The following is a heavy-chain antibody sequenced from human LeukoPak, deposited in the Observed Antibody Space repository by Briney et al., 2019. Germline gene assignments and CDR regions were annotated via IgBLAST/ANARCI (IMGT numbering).Heavy chain of an antibody. CDR3: ARTYYYDSGGYSPFDP. Sequence: GESLKISCKGSGYSFTSYWIGWVRQMPGKGLEWMGIIYPGDSDTRYSPSFQGQVTISADKSISTAYLQWSSLKASDTAMYYCARTYYYDSGGYSPFDPWGQGTLVTVS. D-gene: IGHD3-22*01. J-gene: IGHJ5*02. CDR2: IYPGDSDT. V-gene: IGHV5-51*01. CDR1: GYSFTSYW.